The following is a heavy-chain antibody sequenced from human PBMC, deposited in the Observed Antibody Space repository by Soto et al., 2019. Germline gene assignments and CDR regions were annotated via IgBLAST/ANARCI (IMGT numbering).Heavy chain of an antibody. D-gene: IGHD6-6*01. Sequence: GGSLRLSCAASGFTFSSYWMSWVRQAPGKGLEWVANIKQDGSEKYYVDSVKGRFTISRDNAKNSLYLQMNSLRAEDTAVYYCAREVGKWSSPFSYYMDVWGKGTTVTVSS. CDR1: GFTFSSYW. CDR3: AREVGKWSSPFSYYMDV. CDR2: IKQDGSEK. V-gene: IGHV3-7*01. J-gene: IGHJ6*03.